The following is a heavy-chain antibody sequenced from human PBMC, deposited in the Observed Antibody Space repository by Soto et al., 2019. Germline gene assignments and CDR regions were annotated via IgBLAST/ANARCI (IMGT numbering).Heavy chain of an antibody. V-gene: IGHV3-30-3*01. CDR1: GFTFSSYA. Sequence: QVQLVASGGGVVQPGRSLRLSCAASGFTFSSYAMHWVRQAPGKGLEWVAVISYDGSNKYYADSVKGRFTISRDNSKDTLYLQMNSLRAEDTAVYDCARDEQLALDYWGQGTLVTVSS. D-gene: IGHD6-6*01. CDR3: ARDEQLALDY. J-gene: IGHJ4*02. CDR2: ISYDGSNK.